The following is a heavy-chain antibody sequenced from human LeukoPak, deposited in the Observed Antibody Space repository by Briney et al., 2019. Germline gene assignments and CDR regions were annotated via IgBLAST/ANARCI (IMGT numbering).Heavy chain of an antibody. CDR1: GGSFSGYY. CDR2: INHSGTT. D-gene: IGHD3-22*01. CDR3: ARGYDSTPGWFDP. J-gene: IGHJ5*02. V-gene: IGHV4-34*01. Sequence: SETLSLTCAVSGGSFSGYYWTWIRQPPGKGLEWIGEINHSGTTNYKPSLKSRVTISVDTSKNQFSLKLSSVTAADTAVYYCARGYDSTPGWFDPWGQGTLVTVSS.